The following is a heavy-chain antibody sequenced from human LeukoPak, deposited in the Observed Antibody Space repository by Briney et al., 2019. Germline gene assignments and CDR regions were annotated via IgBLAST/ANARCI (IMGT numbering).Heavy chain of an antibody. CDR1: GYTFTSYY. CDR3: AKGGKWDVTPFDY. CDR2: INPSGGST. Sequence: GASVKVSCKASGYTFTSYYMHWVRQAPGQGLEWMGIINPSGGSTSYAQKFQGRVTMTRDTSTSTVYMELNSLRAEDTAVYYCAKGGKWDVTPFDYWGQGTLVTVSS. D-gene: IGHD1-26*01. J-gene: IGHJ4*02. V-gene: IGHV1-46*01.